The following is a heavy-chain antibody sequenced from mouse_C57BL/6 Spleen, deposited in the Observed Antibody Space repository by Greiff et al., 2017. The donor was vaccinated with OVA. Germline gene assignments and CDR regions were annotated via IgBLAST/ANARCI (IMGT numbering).Heavy chain of an antibody. CDR2: IDPSDSYT. V-gene: IGHV1-69*01. CDR1: GYTFTSYW. J-gene: IGHJ3*01. Sequence: VQLQQSGAELVMPGASVKLSCKASGYTFTSYWMHWVKQRPGQGLEWIGEIDPSDSYTNYNQKFKGKSTLTVDKSSSTAYLQLSSLTSEDSAVYYCASPRWDTFAYWGQGTLVTVSA. D-gene: IGHD4-1*01. CDR3: ASPRWDTFAY.